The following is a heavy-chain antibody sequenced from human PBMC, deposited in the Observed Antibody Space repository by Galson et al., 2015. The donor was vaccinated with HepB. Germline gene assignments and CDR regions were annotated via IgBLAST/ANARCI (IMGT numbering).Heavy chain of an antibody. CDR3: ARDNWFDP. Sequence: SVKVSCKASGYTFTRHPMHWVRQAPGQRLEWMGWINTDNGNTQYPQKFQGRVTITRDTSASTAYMELSSLRSEDTAVYYCARDNWFDPWGQGTLVTVSS. CDR1: GYTFTRHP. J-gene: IGHJ5*02. V-gene: IGHV1-3*04. CDR2: INTDNGNT.